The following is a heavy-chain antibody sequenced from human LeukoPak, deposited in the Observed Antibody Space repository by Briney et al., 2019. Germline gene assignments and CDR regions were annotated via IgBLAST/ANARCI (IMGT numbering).Heavy chain of an antibody. Sequence: GGSLRLSCAASGFTFSSYAMSWVRQAPGKGLEWVSTITVSGGSTYYADSVKGRFTTSRDNSKNTLDLQMNSLRAEDTAVYYRAKANWGSGYWGQGTLVTVSS. CDR3: AKANWGSGY. V-gene: IGHV3-23*01. J-gene: IGHJ4*02. D-gene: IGHD7-27*01. CDR2: ITVSGGST. CDR1: GFTFSSYA.